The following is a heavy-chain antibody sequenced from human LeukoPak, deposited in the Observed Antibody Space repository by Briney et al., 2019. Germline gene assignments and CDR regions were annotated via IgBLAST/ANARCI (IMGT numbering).Heavy chain of an antibody. CDR3: ASTVTSKDAFDI. Sequence: PGGSLRLSCAASGFTFSSYAMHWVRQAPGKGLEWVAVISYDGSNKYYADPVKGRFTISRDNSKNTLYLQMNSLRAEDTAVYYCASTVTSKDAFDIWGQGTMVTVSS. D-gene: IGHD4-17*01. CDR2: ISYDGSNK. V-gene: IGHV3-30*04. CDR1: GFTFSSYA. J-gene: IGHJ3*02.